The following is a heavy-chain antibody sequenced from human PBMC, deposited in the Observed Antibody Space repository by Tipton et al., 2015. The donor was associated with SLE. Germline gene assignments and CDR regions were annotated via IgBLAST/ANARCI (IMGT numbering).Heavy chain of an antibody. J-gene: IGHJ5*02. D-gene: IGHD2-15*01. V-gene: IGHV4-4*07. CDR3: ARVIRNRWSWGFDP. CDR2: IYSSGST. Sequence: TLSLTCTVSGVSISNFYWSWIRQPAGKGLEWIGRIYSSGSTNYNPSLKSRVTMSVDTSQNQFSLKLTSVTAAATAVYYCARVIRNRWSWGFDPWGQGTLVTVSS. CDR1: GVSISNFY.